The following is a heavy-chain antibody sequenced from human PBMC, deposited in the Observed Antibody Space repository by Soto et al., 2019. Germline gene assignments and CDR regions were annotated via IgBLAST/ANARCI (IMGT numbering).Heavy chain of an antibody. V-gene: IGHV1-24*01. CDR1: GYTLTELS. J-gene: IGHJ3*02. CDR2: FDPEDGET. Sequence: VASVKVFCRVSGYTLTELSMHWVRQAPGKGLEWMGGFDPEDGETIYAQKFQGRVTMTEDTSTDTAYMELSSLRSEDTAVYYCATGPYDILTGYYFGGAFDIWGQGTMVTVSS. CDR3: ATGPYDILTGYYFGGAFDI. D-gene: IGHD3-9*01.